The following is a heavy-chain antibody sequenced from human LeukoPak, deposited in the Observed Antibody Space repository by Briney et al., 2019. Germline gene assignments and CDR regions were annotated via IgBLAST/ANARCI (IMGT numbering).Heavy chain of an antibody. D-gene: IGHD3-10*01. CDR1: GFTVSSSF. CDR3: ARLISGSYHLYFDD. CDR2: LYSDGART. V-gene: IGHV3-66*01. Sequence: PGRSLRLSCAASGFTVSSSFLSWVRQAPGKGLEWLSILYSDGARTQYADSAKGRFTISRDNSKNTSYLQMNSLRAEDTALYYCARLISGSYHLYFDDWGLGTLVTVSS. J-gene: IGHJ4*02.